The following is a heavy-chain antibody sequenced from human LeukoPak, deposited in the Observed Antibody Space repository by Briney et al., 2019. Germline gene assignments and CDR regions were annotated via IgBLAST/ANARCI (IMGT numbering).Heavy chain of an antibody. CDR2: INSDGSST. Sequence: GRSLRLSCAASGFTFSSYWTHWVRQAPGKGRGWVSRINSDGSSTSYADSVKGRFTISRDNAKNTLYLQMNSLRAEDTAVYYCAILMYDFWSGYYQEENDYWGQGTLVTVSS. CDR1: GFTFSSYW. J-gene: IGHJ4*02. CDR3: AILMYDFWSGYYQEENDY. V-gene: IGHV3-74*01. D-gene: IGHD3-3*01.